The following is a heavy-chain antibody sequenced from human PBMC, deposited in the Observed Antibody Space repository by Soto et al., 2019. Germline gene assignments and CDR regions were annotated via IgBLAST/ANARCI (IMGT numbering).Heavy chain of an antibody. CDR1: GFTFSSYG. CDR3: ARGIDILTGYSPLSVDY. CDR2: IWYDGSNK. V-gene: IGHV3-33*01. Sequence: QPGGSLRLSCAASGFTFSSYGMHWVRQAPGKGLEWVAVIWYDGSNKYYADSVKGRFTISRDNSKNTLYLQMNSLRAEDTAVYYCARGIDILTGYSPLSVDYWGQGTLVTVSS. D-gene: IGHD3-9*01. J-gene: IGHJ4*02.